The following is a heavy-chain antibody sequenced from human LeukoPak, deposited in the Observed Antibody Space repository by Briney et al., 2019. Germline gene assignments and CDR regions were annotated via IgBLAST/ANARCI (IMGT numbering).Heavy chain of an antibody. CDR1: GYDFITFF. V-gene: IGHV1-46*01. CDR3: ARDATIRRNGNRYEHPDY. Sequence: ASVKVSCRTSGYDFITFFVHWVRQAPGQGLEWMTIINPSDNATKVAQKFQGRVNVTTDASTSTVYMELSSLRSEDTAVYFCARDATIRRNGNRYEHPDYWGQGTLVTVSS. CDR2: INPSDNAT. J-gene: IGHJ4*02. D-gene: IGHD5-24*01.